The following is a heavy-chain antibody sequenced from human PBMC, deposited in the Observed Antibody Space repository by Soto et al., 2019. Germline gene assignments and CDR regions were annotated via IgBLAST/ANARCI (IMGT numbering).Heavy chain of an antibody. CDR2: IYYSGSA. CDR3: ARAVPGTVTCYPDY. Sequence: QVPLQESGPGLVKPSQTLSLTCTVSGGSISSGDYYWSWIRQHPGKGLEWIGYIYYSGSAYYNPSLKTRVTISVDPSENHFSLKLRSVSAAAMAVYYCARAVPGTVTCYPDYWGQGTLVTFSS. CDR1: GGSISSGDYY. V-gene: IGHV4-31*03. J-gene: IGHJ4*02. D-gene: IGHD4-17*01.